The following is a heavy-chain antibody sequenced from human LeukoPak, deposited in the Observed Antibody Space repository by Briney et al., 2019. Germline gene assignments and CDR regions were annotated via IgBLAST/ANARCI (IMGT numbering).Heavy chain of an antibody. CDR3: ALEGRYYYDSSGLRSSI. CDR2: IYTSGST. D-gene: IGHD3-22*01. J-gene: IGHJ3*02. CDR1: GGSLSSGSYY. Sequence: SQTLSLTCTVSGGSLSSGSYYWSWIRQPAGKGLEWIGRIYTSGSTNYNPSLKSRVTISVDTSKNQFSLKLSSVTAADTAVYYCALEGRYYYDSSGLRSSIWGQGTMVTVSS. V-gene: IGHV4-61*02.